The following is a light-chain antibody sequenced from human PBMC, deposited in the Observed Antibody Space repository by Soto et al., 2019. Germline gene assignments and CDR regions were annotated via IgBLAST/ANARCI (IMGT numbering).Light chain of an antibody. V-gene: IGLV1-44*01. J-gene: IGLJ1*01. CDR1: TSTIGSNT. Sequence: QSVLTQPPSASGTPGQRVTISCSGSTSTIGSNTVSWYQQLPGTAPKLLIYSNNQRPSGVPDRFSGSKSGTSASLAISGLQSEDEADYYCAAWDDSLSGYVFGTGTKVTVL. CDR2: SNN. CDR3: AAWDDSLSGYV.